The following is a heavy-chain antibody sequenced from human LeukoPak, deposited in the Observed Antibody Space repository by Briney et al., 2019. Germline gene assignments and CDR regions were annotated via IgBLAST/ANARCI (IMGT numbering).Heavy chain of an antibody. D-gene: IGHD4-17*01. CDR1: GGSISSYY. V-gene: IGHV4-59*08. Sequence: SETLSLTCTVSGGSISSYYWSWIRQPPGTGLEWIGYIYYSGSTNYNPSLKSRVTISVDTSKNQFSLKLSSVTAADTAVYYCARLSDGDYVNFDYWGQGTLVTVSS. CDR2: IYYSGST. J-gene: IGHJ4*02. CDR3: ARLSDGDYVNFDY.